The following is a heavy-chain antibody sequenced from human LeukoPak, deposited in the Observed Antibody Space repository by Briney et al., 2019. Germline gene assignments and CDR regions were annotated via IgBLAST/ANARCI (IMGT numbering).Heavy chain of an antibody. CDR2: IKQDGSEK. D-gene: IGHD2-2*01. J-gene: IGHJ5*02. V-gene: IGHV3-7*05. Sequence: GGSLRLSCAASGFTVSSYWMSWVRQAPGKGLEWVANIKQDGSEKYYVDSVRGRFSISRDNAKNSLYLQMNSLRDEDTAVYYCARENGRYCGSPSCTNLFDPWGQGTLVTVSS. CDR3: ARENGRYCGSPSCTNLFDP. CDR1: GFTVSSYW.